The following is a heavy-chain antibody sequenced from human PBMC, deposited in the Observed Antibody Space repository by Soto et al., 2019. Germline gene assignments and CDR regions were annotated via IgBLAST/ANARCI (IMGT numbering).Heavy chain of an antibody. D-gene: IGHD1-26*01. CDR3: ANPPPTMESTIYYYYGMDV. J-gene: IGHJ6*02. Sequence: GSLRLCCAASGFTFSNYAMTWVRQAPGKGLEWVSAISGSGGSTYYADSVKGRFTISRENSKNTLYLQVDSLRAEDTAVYYCANPPPTMESTIYYYYGMDVWGQGTTVTAP. CDR1: GFTFSNYA. V-gene: IGHV3-23*01. CDR2: ISGSGGST.